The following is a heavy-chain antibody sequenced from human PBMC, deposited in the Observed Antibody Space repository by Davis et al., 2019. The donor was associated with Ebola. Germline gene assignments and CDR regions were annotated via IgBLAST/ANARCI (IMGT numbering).Heavy chain of an antibody. CDR1: GGSISSYY. Sequence: SETLSLTCTVSGGSISSYYWSWIRQPPGKGLEWIGYIYYSGSTNYNPSLKSRVTISVDTSKNQFSLKLSSVTPEDTAVYYCARDPGSLLTGTTIVYYYYGMDVWGQGTTVTVSS. D-gene: IGHD1-7*01. J-gene: IGHJ6*02. V-gene: IGHV4-59*12. CDR3: ARDPGSLLTGTTIVYYYYGMDV. CDR2: IYYSGST.